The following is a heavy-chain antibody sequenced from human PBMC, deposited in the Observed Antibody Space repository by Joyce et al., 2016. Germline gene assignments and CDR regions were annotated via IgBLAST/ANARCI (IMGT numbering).Heavy chain of an antibody. CDR3: ARGNDYDYWSGYEAHYFDY. CDR2: INHRGRT. V-gene: IGHV4-59*01. D-gene: IGHD3-3*01. Sequence: QVQLQESGPGLVKPSETLSLRCTVSGGSISSYYWGWIRQPPGKGLEWIGYINHRGRTNYNPSLKSRVTISVDTSKNEFSLKMTAVTAADTAVYYCARGNDYDYWSGYEAHYFDYWGQGTLVTVSS. J-gene: IGHJ4*02. CDR1: GGSISSYY.